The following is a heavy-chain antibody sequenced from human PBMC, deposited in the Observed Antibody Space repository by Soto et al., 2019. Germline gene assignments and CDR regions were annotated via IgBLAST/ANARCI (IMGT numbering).Heavy chain of an antibody. CDR3: AHIPNYYQYDWFDP. Sequence: TLSLTCTVSGDSISSYNLAWIRQPPGKALECLALIYWDNDKRYSPSLQSRLSITKDTSKNQVVLTMTNVDPVDTATYYCAHIPNYYQYDWFDPWGQGTLVTVSS. CDR1: GDSISSYNLA. V-gene: IGHV2-5*02. J-gene: IGHJ5*02. D-gene: IGHD3-16*01. CDR2: IYWDNDK.